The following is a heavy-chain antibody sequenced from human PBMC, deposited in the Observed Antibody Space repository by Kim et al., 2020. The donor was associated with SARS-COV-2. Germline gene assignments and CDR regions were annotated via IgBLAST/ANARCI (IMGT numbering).Heavy chain of an antibody. V-gene: IGHV4-59*08. J-gene: IGHJ6*02. Sequence: SETLSLTCTVSGGSISSYYWSWIRQPPGKGLEWIGYIYYSGSTNYNPSLKSRVTISVDTSKNQFSLKLSSVTAADTAVYYCARQDIVATRGYYYYGMDVWGQGTTVTVSS. CDR3: ARQDIVATRGYYYYGMDV. CDR2: IYYSGST. CDR1: GGSISSYY. D-gene: IGHD5-12*01.